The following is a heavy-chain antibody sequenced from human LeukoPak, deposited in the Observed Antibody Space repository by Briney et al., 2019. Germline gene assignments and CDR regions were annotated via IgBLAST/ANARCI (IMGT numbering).Heavy chain of an antibody. J-gene: IGHJ5*02. D-gene: IGHD3-3*01. V-gene: IGHV4-34*01. Sequence: SETLSLTCAVYGGSFSDYYWSWIRQPPGKGLEWIGEINHSGSTNYNPSLKSRVTISIDTSKNQFSLRLSSVTAADTAVYYCAWNYDFWIAPKRHNWFDPWGQGTLVTVSS. CDR3: AWNYDFWIAPKRHNWFDP. CDR1: GGSFSDYY. CDR2: INHSGST.